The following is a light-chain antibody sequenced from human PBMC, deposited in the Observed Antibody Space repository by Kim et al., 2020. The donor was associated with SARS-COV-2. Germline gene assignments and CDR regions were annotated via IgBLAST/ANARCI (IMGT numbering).Light chain of an antibody. J-gene: IGKJ4*01. Sequence: PGERAPLSCRASQSSDTYLAWYQQRPGQAPRLLVYDASNRATGVPDRFSGSGSGTDFTLTISSLEPEDFSTYYCQQRNSWPPAVTFGGGTKVDIK. V-gene: IGKV3-11*01. CDR1: QSSDTY. CDR2: DAS. CDR3: QQRNSWPPAVT.